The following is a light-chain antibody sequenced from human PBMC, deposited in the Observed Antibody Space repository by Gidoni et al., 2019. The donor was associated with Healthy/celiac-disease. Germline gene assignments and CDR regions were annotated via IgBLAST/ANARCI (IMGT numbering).Light chain of an antibody. J-gene: IGLJ2*01. CDR2: SNN. CDR1: SSNIGSNH. V-gene: IGLV1-44*01. Sequence: QSVLTQPPSASGTPGQRVTISCSGSSSNIGSNHVNWYQQLPGTAPKLHIYSNNQRPSGVPDRFSGSKSGTSASLAISGLQSEDEADYYCAAWDDSLNVVFGGGTKLTVL. CDR3: AAWDDSLNVV.